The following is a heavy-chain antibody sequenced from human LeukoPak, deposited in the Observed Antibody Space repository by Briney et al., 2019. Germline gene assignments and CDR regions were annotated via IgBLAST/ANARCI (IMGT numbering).Heavy chain of an antibody. CDR3: ARRLNDGFDI. V-gene: IGHV5-51*01. CDR2: IYAADSDA. J-gene: IGHJ3*02. D-gene: IGHD3-16*01. CDR1: GYSFTTYW. Sequence: GESLQISCKGSGYSFTTYWIGWVRQMPGKGLEWMGIIYAADSDARYSPSFQGQVTISADKSINTAYLQWSSLKASDTAMYYCARRLNDGFDIWGQGTMVTVSS.